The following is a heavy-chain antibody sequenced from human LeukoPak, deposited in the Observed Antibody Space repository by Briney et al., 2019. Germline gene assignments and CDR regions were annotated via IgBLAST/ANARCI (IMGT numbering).Heavy chain of an antibody. J-gene: IGHJ4*02. CDR3: ARRGYSDSSGYDY. V-gene: IGHV3-74*01. CDR1: GFTFSGTW. Sequence: GGSLRLSCAASGFTFSGTWMHWVRHPPGKGLVWVARITSDGISTNYADSVKGRSTISRDNAKNSVYLQINSLRAEDTAIYYCARRGYSDSSGYDYWGQGTLVTVSS. CDR2: ITSDGIST. D-gene: IGHD3-22*01.